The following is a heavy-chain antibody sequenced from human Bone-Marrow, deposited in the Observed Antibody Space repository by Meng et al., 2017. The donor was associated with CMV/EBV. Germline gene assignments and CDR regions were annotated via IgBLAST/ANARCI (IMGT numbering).Heavy chain of an antibody. CDR3: ARVSYDFWSGAFDY. J-gene: IGHJ4*02. Sequence: SGGSISSGGHFWSWVRQHPGKGLEWIGYIYWSGSTYYNPSLKSRVTISADTSKNQFSLKLSSVTAADTAVYYCARVSYDFWSGAFDYWGQGTLVTVSS. CDR1: GGSISSGGHF. CDR2: IYWSGST. D-gene: IGHD3-3*01. V-gene: IGHV4-31*02.